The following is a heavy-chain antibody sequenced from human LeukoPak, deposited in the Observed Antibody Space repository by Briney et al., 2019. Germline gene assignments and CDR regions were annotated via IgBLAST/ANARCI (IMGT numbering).Heavy chain of an antibody. Sequence: GGSLRLSSAASGFTVSQRWTTWVRQAPGKGLEWVAHINADGTEKDCVDSVTGRFTISKDNTKNSVYLQLNSLRAEDTALYYCARGHYGLDIWGQGTMVTVSS. J-gene: IGHJ3*02. D-gene: IGHD4-17*01. V-gene: IGHV3-7*01. CDR2: INADGTEK. CDR1: GFTVSQRW. CDR3: ARGHYGLDI.